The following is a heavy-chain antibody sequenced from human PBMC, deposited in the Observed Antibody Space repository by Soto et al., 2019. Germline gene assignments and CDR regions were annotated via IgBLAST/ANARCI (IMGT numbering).Heavy chain of an antibody. D-gene: IGHD6-13*01. Sequence: PGGSLRLSCAASGFTFSSYAMHWVRQAPGKGLEWVAVISYDGSNKYYADSVKGRFTISRDNSKNTLYLQMNSLRAEDTAVYYCARGSIAAAGTSYYYYGMDVWGQGTTVTVLL. V-gene: IGHV3-30-3*01. J-gene: IGHJ6*02. CDR1: GFTFSSYA. CDR2: ISYDGSNK. CDR3: ARGSIAAAGTSYYYYGMDV.